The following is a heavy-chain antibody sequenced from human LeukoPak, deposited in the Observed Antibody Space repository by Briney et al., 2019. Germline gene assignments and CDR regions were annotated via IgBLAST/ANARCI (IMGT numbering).Heavy chain of an antibody. Sequence: ASVKVSCKASGYTFTGYYMHWVRQAPGQGLEWMGWINPNSGGTNYAQKFQGRVTMTRDTSISTAYMELSRLRSDDTAVYYCARDRLGATIAHYYMDVWGKGTTVTVSS. V-gene: IGHV1-2*02. CDR2: INPNSGGT. CDR3: ARDRLGATIAHYYMDV. J-gene: IGHJ6*03. CDR1: GYTFTGYY. D-gene: IGHD5-12*01.